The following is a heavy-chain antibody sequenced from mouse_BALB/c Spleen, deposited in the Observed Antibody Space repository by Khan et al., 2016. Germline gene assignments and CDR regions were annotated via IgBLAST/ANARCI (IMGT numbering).Heavy chain of an antibody. D-gene: IGHD1-1*02. J-gene: IGHJ4*01. CDR1: GFSLTSYG. CDR3: AKRWSITGSMDY. Sequence: QVQLKESGPGLVAPSQSLSITCTVSGFSLTSYGVSWVRQPPGKGLEWLGVIWGDGTINYHSALISKLSISKDNSKSQAFLRLNSLQTGDTSIYYCAKRWSITGSMDYWGQGTSVTVSS. CDR2: IWGDGTI. V-gene: IGHV2-3*01.